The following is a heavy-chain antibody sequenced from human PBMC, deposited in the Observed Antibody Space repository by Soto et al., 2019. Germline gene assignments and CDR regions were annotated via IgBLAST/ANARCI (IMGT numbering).Heavy chain of an antibody. CDR1: GGTFSSYA. Sequence: QVQLVQSGAVVKKPGSSVKVSCKASGGTFSSYAISWVRQAPGQGLEWMGGIIPIFGTANYAQKFQGRVTITADESTSTAYMELSSLRSEDTAVYYCASLRWVRGVISRYGMDVWGQGTTVTVSS. V-gene: IGHV1-69*01. J-gene: IGHJ6*02. D-gene: IGHD3-10*01. CDR3: ASLRWVRGVISRYGMDV. CDR2: IIPIFGTA.